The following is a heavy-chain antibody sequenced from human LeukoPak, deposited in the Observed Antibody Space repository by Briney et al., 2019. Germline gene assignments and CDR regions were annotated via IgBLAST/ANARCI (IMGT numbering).Heavy chain of an antibody. J-gene: IGHJ4*02. CDR3: ARHIGLTTRYFDY. CDR1: GYTFTNYW. CDR2: IYPGDPDT. Sequence: GESLKISCKGSGYTFTNYWIAWVRQMPGKGLEWMGMIYPGDPDTRYSPSFQGHVTISADKSITTAYLQWSSLKSSDTAMYYCARHIGLTTRYFDYWGQGTLVTVSS. D-gene: IGHD4/OR15-4a*01. V-gene: IGHV5-51*01.